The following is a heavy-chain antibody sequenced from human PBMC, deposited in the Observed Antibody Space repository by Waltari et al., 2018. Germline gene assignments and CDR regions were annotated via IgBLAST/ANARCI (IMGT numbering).Heavy chain of an antibody. CDR2: VNPNRCNT. CDR3: ARGSRLASGTFFPTATDN. CDR1: GYAFSTYD. D-gene: IGHD3-10*01. Sequence: QVQLVQSGAEVKEPGASVKVSCKASGYAFSTYDINWVRQAAGQGLEWMGWVNPNRCNTGYAPKFQGRVTMTRDTSISTAYMELSSLRSDDTAVYYCARGSRLASGTFFPTATDNWAQGTPVTVSS. V-gene: IGHV1-8*01. J-gene: IGHJ4*02.